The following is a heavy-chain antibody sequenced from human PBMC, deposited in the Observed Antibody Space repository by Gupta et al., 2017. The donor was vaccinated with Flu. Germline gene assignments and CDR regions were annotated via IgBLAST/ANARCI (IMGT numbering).Heavy chain of an antibody. J-gene: IGHJ4*02. CDR3: ARGHWDN. CDR1: GFTLSSHD. V-gene: IGHV3-48*03. CDR2: ISPSATI. Sequence: EVQLAASGGGSVQPGGSLRLSCVASGFTLSSHDMSWVRQAPGRRLEWVSFISPSATIYYGDPVRGRFTISRDNAKNSLYLQMSGLRDEDTAVYYCARGHWDNWGQGTLVTVSS.